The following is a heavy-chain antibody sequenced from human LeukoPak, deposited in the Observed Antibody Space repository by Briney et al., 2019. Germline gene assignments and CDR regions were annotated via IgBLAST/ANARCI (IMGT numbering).Heavy chain of an antibody. V-gene: IGHV1-69*01. J-gene: IGHJ5*02. D-gene: IGHD3-10*01. CDR2: IIPIFGTA. Sequence: SVKVSCKASGGTFSSYAISWVRQAPGQGLEWMGGIIPIFGTANYAQKFQGRVTVTADESTSTAYMELSSLRSEDTAVYYCARSMVRGVIRWFDPWGQGTLVTVSS. CDR3: ARSMVRGVIRWFDP. CDR1: GGTFSSYA.